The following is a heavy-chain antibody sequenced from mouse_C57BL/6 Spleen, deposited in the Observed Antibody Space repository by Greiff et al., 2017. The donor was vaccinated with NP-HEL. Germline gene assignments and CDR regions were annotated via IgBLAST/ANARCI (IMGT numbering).Heavy chain of an antibody. CDR1: GYTFTSYW. Sequence: QVQLQQSGAELVKPGASVKLSCKASGYTFTSYWMPWVKQRPGRGLEWIGRIDPNSGGTKYNEKFKSKATLTVDKPSSTAYMQLSSLTSEDSAIYYCARFTTVVALYAMDYWGQGTSVTVSS. CDR2: IDPNSGGT. J-gene: IGHJ4*01. CDR3: ARFTTVVALYAMDY. D-gene: IGHD1-1*01. V-gene: IGHV1-72*01.